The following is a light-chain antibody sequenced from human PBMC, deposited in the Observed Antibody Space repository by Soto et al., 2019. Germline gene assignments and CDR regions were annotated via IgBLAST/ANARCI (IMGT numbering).Light chain of an antibody. J-gene: IGKJ4*01. CDR3: QHFGSSLT. CDR2: GAS. Sequence: DIVMTQSPDSLAVSLGERATLSCRASRSVGSSLAWYQQKPGQVPRLLIYGASNRATGIPDRFSGSGSGTDFTLTINRLEPEDFAVYYCQHFGSSLTFGGGTKVDIK. CDR1: RSVGSS. V-gene: IGKV3-20*01.